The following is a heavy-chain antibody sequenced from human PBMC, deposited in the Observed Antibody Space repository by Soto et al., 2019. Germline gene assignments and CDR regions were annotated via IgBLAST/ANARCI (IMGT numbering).Heavy chain of an antibody. D-gene: IGHD3-10*01. CDR2: IVVGSGNT. Sequence: GASVKVSCKASGFTFTSSAVQWVRQARGQRLEWIGWIVVGSGNTNYAQKFQERVTITRDMSTSTAYMELSSLRSEDTAVYYCAADRVYKGVLDAFDIWGQGTMVTVSS. CDR3: AADRVYKGVLDAFDI. J-gene: IGHJ3*02. V-gene: IGHV1-58*01. CDR1: GFTFTSSA.